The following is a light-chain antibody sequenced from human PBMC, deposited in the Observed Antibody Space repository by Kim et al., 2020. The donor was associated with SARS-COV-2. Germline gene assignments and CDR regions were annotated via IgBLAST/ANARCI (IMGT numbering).Light chain of an antibody. CDR2: GKN. Sequence: ALGQQVRITCQGDSLRTYYASWYQQKPGQAPILVIYGKNNRPSGIPDRFSGSSSGNTASLTVTGAQAVDEADYYCNSRDKSGDHVVFGGGTQLTVL. CDR1: SLRTYY. J-gene: IGLJ2*01. V-gene: IGLV3-19*01. CDR3: NSRDKSGDHVV.